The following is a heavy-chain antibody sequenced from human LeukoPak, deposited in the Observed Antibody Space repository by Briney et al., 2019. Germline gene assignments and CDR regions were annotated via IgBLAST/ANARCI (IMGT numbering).Heavy chain of an antibody. Sequence: SETLSLTCAVYGGSFSGYYWSWIRQPPGKGVEWIGEINHSGSTNYNPSLKSRVTISVDTSKNQFSLKLSSVTAADTAVYYCARGSYCSGGSCYFYYYYGMDVWGQGTTVTVSS. CDR3: ARGSYCSGGSCYFYYYYGMDV. V-gene: IGHV4-34*01. CDR1: GGSFSGYY. D-gene: IGHD2-15*01. CDR2: INHSGST. J-gene: IGHJ6*02.